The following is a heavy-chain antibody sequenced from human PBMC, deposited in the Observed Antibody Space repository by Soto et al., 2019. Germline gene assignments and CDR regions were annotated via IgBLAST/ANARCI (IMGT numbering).Heavy chain of an antibody. J-gene: IGHJ4*02. V-gene: IGHV1-24*01. CDR3: ATAFTSMTTVTYFDY. CDR1: GYTLTELS. D-gene: IGHD4-17*01. CDR2: FDPEDGET. Sequence: ASVKVSCKVSGYTLTELSMHWVRQAPGKGLEWMGGFDPEDGETIYAQKFQGRVTMTEDTSTDTAYMELSSLRSEDTAVYYCATAFTSMTTVTYFDYWGQGTLVTVSS.